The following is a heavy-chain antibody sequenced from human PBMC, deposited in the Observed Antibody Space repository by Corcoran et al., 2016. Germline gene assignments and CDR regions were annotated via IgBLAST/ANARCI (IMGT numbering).Heavy chain of an antibody. CDR2: IIPIFGTT. D-gene: IGHD1-1*01. CDR1: GGTFSRYA. Sequence: QVQLVQSGAEVKKPGSSEKVSCKASGGTFSRYAISWVRQAPGQGLEWMGGIIPIFGTTNYAQKFQGRVTITADESTSTAYMELSSLRSEDTAIYYCARGYRVRPYGMDVWGQGTTVIVSS. J-gene: IGHJ6*02. CDR3: ARGYRVRPYGMDV. V-gene: IGHV1-69*01.